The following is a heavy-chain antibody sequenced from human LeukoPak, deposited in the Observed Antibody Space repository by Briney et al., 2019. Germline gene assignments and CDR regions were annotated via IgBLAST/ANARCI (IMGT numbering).Heavy chain of an antibody. Sequence: GGSLRLSCAASGFTFSSYAMHWVRQAPGKGLEWVANIKQDGSEKYYVESVKGRFTISRDNAKNSLYLQMNSLRAEDTAVYYCAGGRTYSSSLNYWGQGTLVTVSS. D-gene: IGHD6-13*01. CDR2: IKQDGSEK. V-gene: IGHV3-7*04. CDR3: AGGRTYSSSLNY. J-gene: IGHJ4*02. CDR1: GFTFSSYA.